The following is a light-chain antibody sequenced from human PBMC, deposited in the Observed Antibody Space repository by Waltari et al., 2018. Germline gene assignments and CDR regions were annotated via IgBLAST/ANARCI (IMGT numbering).Light chain of an antibody. CDR2: PNT. V-gene: IGLV1-47*01. J-gene: IGLJ3*02. CDR3: ASWDDSLSGWV. Sequence: QSALTQPPSTSATPGQRVTISCSGSRSNIGSHYVYWYQQLPGTAPKLFIYPNTQRPPGVPDRFSASKSGTSASRAISGLQLEDEADYYCASWDDSLSGWVFGGGTKVTVL. CDR1: RSNIGSHY.